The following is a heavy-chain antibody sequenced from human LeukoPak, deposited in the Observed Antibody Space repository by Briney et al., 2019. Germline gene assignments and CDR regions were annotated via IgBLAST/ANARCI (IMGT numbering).Heavy chain of an antibody. CDR3: ARAHYYNDAFDI. D-gene: IGHD3-22*01. CDR2: MNPKSGNT. Sequence: ASVTVSCKASGYTFTRYDINWVRQATGQGLEWMGWMNPKSGNTGYAQKFQGRVTMTRTTSISTAYMELSSLRNDDTAVYYCARAHYYNDAFDIWGQGTMVTVSS. J-gene: IGHJ3*02. V-gene: IGHV1-8*01. CDR1: GYTFTRYD.